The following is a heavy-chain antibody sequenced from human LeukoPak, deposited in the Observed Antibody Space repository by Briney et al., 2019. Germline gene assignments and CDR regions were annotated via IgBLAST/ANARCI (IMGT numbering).Heavy chain of an antibody. CDR3: ARTPLTGYILWFDP. CDR2: IIPIFGTA. V-gene: IGHV1-69*13. Sequence: GASVKVSCKASGGTFSSYDISWVRQAPGQGLEWMGGIIPIFGTANYAQKFQGRVTITADESTSTAYMELSSLRSEDTAVYYCARTPLTGYILWFDPWGQGTLVTVSS. J-gene: IGHJ5*02. CDR1: GGTFSSYD. D-gene: IGHD3-9*01.